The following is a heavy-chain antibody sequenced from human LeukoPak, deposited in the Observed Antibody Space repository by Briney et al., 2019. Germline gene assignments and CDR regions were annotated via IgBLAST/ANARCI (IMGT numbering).Heavy chain of an antibody. CDR1: GFTFSTYA. CDR2: ISYDGSNT. V-gene: IGHV3-30*01. J-gene: IGHJ4*02. D-gene: IGHD3-10*01. CDR3: ARDSTYYYASGSSGPHYFDY. Sequence: GGSLRLSCAASGFTFSTYAMHWGRQAPGKGLEWVAVISYDGSNTYYADSVKGRFTISRDNSKNTLYLQLNSLRAEDTAVYYCARDSTYYYASGSSGPHYFDYWGQGTLVTVSS.